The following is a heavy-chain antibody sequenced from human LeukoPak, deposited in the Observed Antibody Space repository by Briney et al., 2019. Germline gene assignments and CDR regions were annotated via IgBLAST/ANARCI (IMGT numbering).Heavy chain of an antibody. J-gene: IGHJ4*02. V-gene: IGHV1-2*04. Sequence: ASVKVSCKASGYTFTGYYMHWVRQAPGQGLEWMGWINPNSGGTNYAQKFQGWVTITRDTSISTAYMELSRLRSDDTAVYYCARGRNYYGSGSCYHFDYWGQGTLVTVSS. CDR3: ARGRNYYGSGSCYHFDY. CDR2: INPNSGGT. CDR1: GYTFTGYY. D-gene: IGHD3-10*01.